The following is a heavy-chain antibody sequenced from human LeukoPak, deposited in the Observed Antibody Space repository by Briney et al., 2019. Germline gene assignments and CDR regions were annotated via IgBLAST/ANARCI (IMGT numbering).Heavy chain of an antibody. CDR3: ARDRLGRSSSWFFDY. D-gene: IGHD6-13*01. Sequence: GGSLRLSCAASGFIFSSYGMHWVRQAPGKGLEWVAVISYDGSNKYYADSVKGRFTISRDNSKNTLYLQMNSLRAEDTAVYYCARDRLGRSSSWFFDYWGQGTLVTVSS. V-gene: IGHV3-30*19. CDR2: ISYDGSNK. CDR1: GFIFSSYG. J-gene: IGHJ4*02.